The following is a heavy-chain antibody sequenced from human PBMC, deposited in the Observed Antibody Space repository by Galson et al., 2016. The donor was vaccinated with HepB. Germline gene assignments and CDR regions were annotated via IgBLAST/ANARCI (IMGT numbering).Heavy chain of an antibody. D-gene: IGHD3-10*01. Sequence: SVKVSCKASGYTFSNYGIHWVRQAPGQGLDRMGWINAGNGYTKYSQKFQGRVTITRDTSASTAYMELSSLRYEDTAVYYCARGASYGSGGYYTWFDPWGQGTLVTVSS. J-gene: IGHJ5*02. CDR2: INAGNGYT. CDR3: ARGASYGSGGYYTWFDP. V-gene: IGHV1-3*01. CDR1: GYTFSNYG.